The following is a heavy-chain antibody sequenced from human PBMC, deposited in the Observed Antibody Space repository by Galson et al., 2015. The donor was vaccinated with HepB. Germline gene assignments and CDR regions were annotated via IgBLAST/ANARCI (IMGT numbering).Heavy chain of an antibody. CDR3: AKDSSSSWFYYFDY. Sequence: SLRLSCAASGFTFSSYAMSWVRQAPGQGLEWVSSVSGSGGSTYYADSVKGRFTISRDNSKNTLYLQMNSLRAEDTAVYYCAKDSSSSWFYYFDYWGQGTLVTVSS. CDR1: GFTFSSYA. V-gene: IGHV3-23*01. J-gene: IGHJ4*02. CDR2: VSGSGGST. D-gene: IGHD6-13*01.